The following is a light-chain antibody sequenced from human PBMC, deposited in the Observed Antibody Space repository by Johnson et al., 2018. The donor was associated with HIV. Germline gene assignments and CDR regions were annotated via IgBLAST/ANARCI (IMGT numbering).Light chain of an antibody. CDR1: SSNIENNY. J-gene: IGLJ1*01. Sequence: QSVLTQPPSVYATPGQKVTIYCSGSSSNIENNYVSWYQQLPETAPILLIYEHNKRPSGIPDRFSGSKSGTSATLGVTGLRTGDEADYYCGTWDTSLSAGVFGTGTKVTVL. V-gene: IGLV1-51*02. CDR2: EHN. CDR3: GTWDTSLSAGV.